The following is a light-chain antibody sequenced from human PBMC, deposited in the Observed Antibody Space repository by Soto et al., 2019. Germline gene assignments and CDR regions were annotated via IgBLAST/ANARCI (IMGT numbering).Light chain of an antibody. CDR2: GAS. CDR1: QSVRSSY. Sequence: EIVLAQSPCTLSLSPGERATLSFMASQSVRSSYLAWYQQKPGQAPRLLIYGASSRATGIPDRFSGSGSGTGFTLTISRLEPEDFAVYYCQQYGSSWTFGQGTKVDIK. V-gene: IGKV3-20*01. CDR3: QQYGSSWT. J-gene: IGKJ1*01.